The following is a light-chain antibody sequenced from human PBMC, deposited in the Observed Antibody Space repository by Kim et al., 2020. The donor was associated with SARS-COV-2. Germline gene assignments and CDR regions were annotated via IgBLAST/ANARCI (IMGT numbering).Light chain of an antibody. J-gene: IGKJ1*01. CDR1: QSVSSN. CDR3: QQYNNWPPWT. V-gene: IGKV3-15*01. Sequence: SPGERATLSCMASQSVSSNLAWYQKKPGQAPRLLIYGASTRATGIPARFSGSGSGTEFTLTISSLQSEDFAVYYCQQYNNWPPWTFGQGTKVDIK. CDR2: GAS.